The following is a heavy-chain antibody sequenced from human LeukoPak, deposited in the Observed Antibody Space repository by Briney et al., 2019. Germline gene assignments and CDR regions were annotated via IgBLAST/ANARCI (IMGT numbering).Heavy chain of an antibody. Sequence: GGSLRLSCAASGFSFSNYEMKWVRQAPGKGLEWVSYISSSGSTTYYADSVKGRFTISRDNAKNSLSLQMNSLRVEDTAVYYCANFHGYFDPFGGWGQGTLVTVSS. V-gene: IGHV3-48*03. D-gene: IGHD3-3*01. J-gene: IGHJ4*02. CDR1: GFSFSNYE. CDR3: ANFHGYFDPFGG. CDR2: ISSSGSTT.